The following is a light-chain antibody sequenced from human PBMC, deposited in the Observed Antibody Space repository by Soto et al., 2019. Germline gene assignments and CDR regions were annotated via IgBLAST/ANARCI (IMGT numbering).Light chain of an antibody. V-gene: IGKV3-20*01. CDR1: QSISSSY. J-gene: IGKJ5*01. CDR2: GAS. CDR3: QQYENFPIT. Sequence: IVLTQSPGTLSLSPGERATLSCRASQSISSSYLAWYQQKPGQAPRLLIYGASNRATAIPDRFSGSGSGTDFTLTISRLEPEDIATYYCQQYENFPITFGQGTRLETK.